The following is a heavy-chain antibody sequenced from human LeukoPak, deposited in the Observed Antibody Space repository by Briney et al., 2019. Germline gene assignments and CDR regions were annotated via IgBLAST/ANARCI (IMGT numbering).Heavy chain of an antibody. D-gene: IGHD4-23*01. J-gene: IGHJ4*02. CDR3: VRGGWELDY. V-gene: IGHV3-7*03. Sequence: GGSLRLSCAASGFNFQYYWMAWVRQAPGMGLEWVAHVKEGGTQKFYVDSVRGRFTISKDDAKNALYLQMSSLRDDDTGIYYCVRGGWELDYWGQGTLVTVSS. CDR2: VKEGGTQK. CDR1: GFNFQYYW.